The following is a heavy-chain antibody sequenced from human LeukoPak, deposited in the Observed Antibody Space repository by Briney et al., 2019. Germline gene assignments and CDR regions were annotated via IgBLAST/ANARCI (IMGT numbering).Heavy chain of an antibody. D-gene: IGHD3-22*01. CDR2: ISRSGGST. CDR1: GFTFSNYA. Sequence: PGGSLRLSCAASGFTFSNYAMSWVRQAPGKGLEWVSAISRSGGSTYYADSVKGRFTISRDNSKNTLYLQMNSLRAEDTAVYYCANEDSSGPGCFQHWGQGTLVTVSS. V-gene: IGHV3-23*01. J-gene: IGHJ1*01. CDR3: ANEDSSGPGCFQH.